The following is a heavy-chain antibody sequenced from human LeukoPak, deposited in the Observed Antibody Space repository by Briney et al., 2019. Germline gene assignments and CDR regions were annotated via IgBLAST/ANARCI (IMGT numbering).Heavy chain of an antibody. D-gene: IGHD4-23*01. CDR1: GFTFSIYW. V-gene: IGHV3-74*01. CDR3: ARDPRTDYGGNPSDY. J-gene: IGHJ4*02. CDR2: INSDGSST. Sequence: GGSLRLSCAASGFTFSIYWMSWVRQAPGKGLVWVSRINSDGSSTSYADSVKGRFTISRDNAKNTLYLQMNSLRAEDTAVYYCARDPRTDYGGNPSDYWGQGTLVTVSS.